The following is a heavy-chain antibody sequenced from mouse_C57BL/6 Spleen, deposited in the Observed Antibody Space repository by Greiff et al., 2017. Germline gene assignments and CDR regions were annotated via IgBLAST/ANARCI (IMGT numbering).Heavy chain of an antibody. V-gene: IGHV1-52*01. CDR3: ARRDGYYGSSYFDD. CDR2: IDPSDSET. J-gene: IGHJ2*01. Sequence: VQLQQPGAELVRPGSSVKLSCKASGYTFTSYWMHWVKQRPIQGLEWIGNIDPSDSETHYNQKFTDKATLTVDKSSSTAYMQLSSLTSEDSAVYYCARRDGYYGSSYFDDWGQGTTLTVSS. D-gene: IGHD1-1*01. CDR1: GYTFTSYW.